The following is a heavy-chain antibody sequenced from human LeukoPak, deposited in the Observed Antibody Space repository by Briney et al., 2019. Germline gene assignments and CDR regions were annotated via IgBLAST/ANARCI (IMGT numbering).Heavy chain of an antibody. CDR2: INHSGST. Sequence: SETLSLTCAVYGGSFSGYYWSWIRQPPGKGLEWIGEINHSGSTNYNPSLKSRVTISVDTSKNQFSLKLGSVTAADTAVYYCARGQAPGWGTDVWGQGTTVTVSS. J-gene: IGHJ6*02. CDR3: ARGQAPGWGTDV. CDR1: GGSFSGYY. D-gene: IGHD2-2*01. V-gene: IGHV4-34*01.